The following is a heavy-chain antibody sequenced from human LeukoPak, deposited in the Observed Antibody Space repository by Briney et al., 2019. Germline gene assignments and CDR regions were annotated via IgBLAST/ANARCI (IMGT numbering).Heavy chain of an antibody. Sequence: SQTLSLTCTVSGGSISSGGYYWSWIRQPPGKGLEWIGYIYHIGSTYYTPSLKSRVTISVDKSKNQFSLKLSSVTAADTAVYYCARDLSSGSDAFDIWGQGTMVTVSS. CDR2: IYHIGST. J-gene: IGHJ3*02. CDR1: GGSISSGGYY. CDR3: ARDLSSGSDAFDI. V-gene: IGHV4-30-2*01. D-gene: IGHD6-19*01.